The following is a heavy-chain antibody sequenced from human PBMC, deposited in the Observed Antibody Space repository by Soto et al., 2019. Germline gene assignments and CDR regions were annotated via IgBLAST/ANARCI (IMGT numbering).Heavy chain of an antibody. CDR1: GGSFSGYY. Sequence: SETLSLTCAVYGGSFSGYYWSWIRQPPGKGLEWIGEINHSGSTNYNPSLKSRVTISVDTSKNQFSLKLSSVTAADTAVYYCARGPGALYGESYYYYYMDVWGKGTTVTVSS. CDR2: INHSGST. V-gene: IGHV4-34*01. J-gene: IGHJ6*03. CDR3: ARGPGALYGESYYYYYMDV. D-gene: IGHD4-17*01.